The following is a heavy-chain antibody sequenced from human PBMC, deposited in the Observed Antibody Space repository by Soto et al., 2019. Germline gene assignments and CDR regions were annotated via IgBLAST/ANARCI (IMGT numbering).Heavy chain of an antibody. V-gene: IGHV4-31*03. CDR2: IYYSGST. Sequence: SETLSLTCTVSGGSISSGGYYWSWIRQHPGKGLEWIGYIYYSGSTYYNPSLKSRVTISVDTSKNQFSLKLSSVTAADTAVYYCARGVELYYYVSGSGYHVYFFDFWGQRTLVTVSS. CDR1: GGSISSGGYY. CDR3: ARGVELYYYVSGSGYHVYFFDF. J-gene: IGHJ4*02. D-gene: IGHD3-10*01.